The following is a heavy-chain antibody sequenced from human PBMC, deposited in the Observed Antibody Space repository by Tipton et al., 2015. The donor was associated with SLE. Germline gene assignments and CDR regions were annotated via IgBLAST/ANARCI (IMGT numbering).Heavy chain of an antibody. Sequence: TLSLTCTVSDGSIGSYYWNWIRQPPGKGLEWIGTIYYSGTTYYNPSLKSRATISLDTPKNQFSLKLSAAPAADTAVYHCTRVPRYNWNYIADWGQGTLVSVSS. CDR2: IYYSGTT. J-gene: IGHJ4*02. V-gene: IGHV4-59*12. D-gene: IGHD1-7*01. CDR3: TRVPRYNWNYIAD. CDR1: DGSIGSYY.